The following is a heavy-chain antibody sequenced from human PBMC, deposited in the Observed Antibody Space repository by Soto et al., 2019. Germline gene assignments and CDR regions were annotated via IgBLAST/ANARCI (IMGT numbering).Heavy chain of an antibody. CDR3: ATKWEPSGYYSFPPSYYFDY. D-gene: IGHD3-22*01. CDR1: GYTFINFF. Sequence: GASVKVSCKASGYTFINFFIHWVRQAPGQGLEWVGIINPSGGATTYPQKFQGRVTMTRDTSTSTVYMDVSSLRFDDTAVYYCATKWEPSGYYSFPPSYYFDYWGQGTLVTVSS. V-gene: IGHV1-46*01. CDR2: INPSGGAT. J-gene: IGHJ4*02.